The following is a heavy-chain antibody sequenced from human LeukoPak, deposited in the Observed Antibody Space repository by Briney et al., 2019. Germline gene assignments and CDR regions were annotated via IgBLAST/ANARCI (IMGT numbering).Heavy chain of an antibody. CDR3: ARAIVGTENFDY. D-gene: IGHD5-12*01. CDR2: VSHDRRTQ. Sequence: GGSLRLSCSASGFSFSIYAMHWVRRAPGKGLEWVAVVSHDRRTQYYTDSLKGRFTISRDNSKNTLYLQMNGLRTDDTAVYYCARAIVGTENFDYWGQGTLVNVSS. J-gene: IGHJ4*02. V-gene: IGHV3-30*10. CDR1: GFSFSIYA.